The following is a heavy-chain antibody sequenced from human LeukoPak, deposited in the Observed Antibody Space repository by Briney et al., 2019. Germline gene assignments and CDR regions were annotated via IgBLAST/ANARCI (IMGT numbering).Heavy chain of an antibody. Sequence: SETLSLTCTVSGGSISSHYWTWIRQSPVKGLEWIGDISNSGSTSYNPSLKSRVTISIDTSKNQFSLKLSSVTAADTAVYYCGRDALVGYFSYYYMDVWGKGTTITVSS. CDR3: GRDALVGYFSYYYMDV. CDR1: GGSISSHY. J-gene: IGHJ6*03. D-gene: IGHD2-15*01. CDR2: ISNSGST. V-gene: IGHV4-59*11.